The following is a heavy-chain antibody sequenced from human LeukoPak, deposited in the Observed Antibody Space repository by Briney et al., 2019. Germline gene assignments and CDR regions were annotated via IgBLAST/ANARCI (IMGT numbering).Heavy chain of an antibody. J-gene: IGHJ6*03. Sequence: SETLSLTCTVSGDSFSSSNYFWVWIRQPPGKGLEWIGSIYYSGSTYYNPSLKSRVTISVDTSKNQFSLKLSSVTAADTAVYYCARHDGLSSHTSFYYYYYYMDVWGKGTTVTVSS. CDR2: IYYSGST. CDR1: GDSFSSSNYF. CDR3: ARHDGLSSHTSFYYYYYYMDV. D-gene: IGHD2-2*02. V-gene: IGHV4-39*01.